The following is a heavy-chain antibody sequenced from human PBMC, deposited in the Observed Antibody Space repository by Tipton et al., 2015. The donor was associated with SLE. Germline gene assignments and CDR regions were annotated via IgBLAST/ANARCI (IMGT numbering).Heavy chain of an antibody. D-gene: IGHD3-22*01. CDR2: IYYSGGT. J-gene: IGHJ4*02. CDR3: VGWGSSGYYYGFDY. Sequence: TLSLTCTVSGGSISSSSYYWGWIRQPPGKGLEWIGGIYYSGGTYYNPSLKSRVTISVDTSKNQFSLKLTSVTAADTAVYYCVGWGSSGYYYGFDYWGQGTLVTVSS. CDR1: GGSISSSSYY. V-gene: IGHV4-39*01.